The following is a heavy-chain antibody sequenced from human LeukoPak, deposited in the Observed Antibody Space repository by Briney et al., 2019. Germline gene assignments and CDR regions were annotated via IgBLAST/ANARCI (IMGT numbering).Heavy chain of an antibody. V-gene: IGHV1-69*04. D-gene: IGHD3-10*01. CDR3: ARDLTARDAGRPEFGELLYPFDY. J-gene: IGHJ4*02. CDR1: GGTFSSYA. CDR2: IIPILGIA. Sequence: SVKVSCKASGGTFSSYAISWVRQAPGQGLEWMGRIIPILGIANYAQKFQGRVTITADKSTSTAYMELSSLRSEDTAVYYCARDLTARDAGRPEFGELLYPFDYWGQGTLVTVSS.